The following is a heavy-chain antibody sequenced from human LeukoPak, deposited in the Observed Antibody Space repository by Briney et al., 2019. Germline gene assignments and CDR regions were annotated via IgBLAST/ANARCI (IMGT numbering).Heavy chain of an antibody. CDR1: GFTFSSYS. CDR2: ISSSSSYI. V-gene: IGHV3-21*01. D-gene: IGHD2-2*01. CDR3: ARCLGYCSSTSCYD. J-gene: IGHJ4*02. Sequence: GGSLRLSCAASGFTFSSYSMNWVRQAPGKGLEWVSSISSSSSYIHYADSVKGRFTISRDNAKNSLYLQMNSLRAEDTAVYYCARCLGYCSSTSCYDWGQGTLVTVSS.